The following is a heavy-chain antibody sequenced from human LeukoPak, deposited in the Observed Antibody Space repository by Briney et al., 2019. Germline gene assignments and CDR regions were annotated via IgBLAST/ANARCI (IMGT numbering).Heavy chain of an antibody. Sequence: ASVKVSCKASGGTFSSYAISWVRQAPGHGLEWMGRIIPILGIANYAQKFQGRVTITADKSTSTAYMELSSLRSEDTAVYYCARVGFYGGNTRLDYWGQGTLVTVSS. CDR2: IIPILGIA. CDR3: ARVGFYGGNTRLDY. D-gene: IGHD4-23*01. CDR1: GGTFSSYA. V-gene: IGHV1-69*04. J-gene: IGHJ4*02.